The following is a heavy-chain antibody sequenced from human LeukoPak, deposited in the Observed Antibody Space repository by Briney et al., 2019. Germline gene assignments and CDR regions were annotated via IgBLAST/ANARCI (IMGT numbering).Heavy chain of an antibody. D-gene: IGHD2-15*01. CDR3: ARGPRYFDP. V-gene: IGHV5-51*01. CDR2: IYPGDSHI. CDR1: GYSFTNYW. J-gene: IGHJ5*02. Sequence: GESLKISCKVSGYSFTNYWIGWVRQMPGKGRGWMGIIYPGDSHIRYSPSFQGQVTISADKSTSTAYLQWSSLKASDTAMYYCARGPRYFDPWGQGTLVTVSS.